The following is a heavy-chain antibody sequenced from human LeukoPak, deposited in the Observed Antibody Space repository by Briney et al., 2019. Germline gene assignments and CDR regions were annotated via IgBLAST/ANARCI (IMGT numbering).Heavy chain of an antibody. CDR2: ISYDGSNK. J-gene: IGHJ3*02. CDR1: GFTFSSYA. V-gene: IGHV3-30-3*01. D-gene: IGHD2-2*01. CDR3: ARDRPDIVVVPAAHDAFDI. Sequence: PGGSLRLSCAASGFTFSSYAMHWVRQAPGKGLEWVAVISYDGSNKYYADSAKGRFTISRDNSKNTLYLQMNSLRAEDTAVYYCARDRPDIVVVPAAHDAFDIWGQGTMVTVSS.